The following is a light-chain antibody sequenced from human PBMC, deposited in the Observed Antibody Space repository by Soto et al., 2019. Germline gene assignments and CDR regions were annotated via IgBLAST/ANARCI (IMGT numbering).Light chain of an antibody. CDR2: LNN. Sequence: QSVLTQPPSASGAPGQKVTIPCSGSFSSIGSNTVNWFQHVPGTAPRLLIYLNNQRPSGVPDRFSGSRSGTSASLAISGLQSDDEAIYYCAAWDDSLDGWVFGGGTKLTVL. CDR1: FSSIGSNT. CDR3: AAWDDSLDGWV. J-gene: IGLJ3*02. V-gene: IGLV1-44*01.